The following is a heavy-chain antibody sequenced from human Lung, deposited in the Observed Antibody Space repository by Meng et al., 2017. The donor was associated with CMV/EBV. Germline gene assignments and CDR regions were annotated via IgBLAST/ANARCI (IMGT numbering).Heavy chain of an antibody. CDR1: GGSIGSTNW. CDR2: IYHSGST. CDR3: ARADKVRFDY. J-gene: IGHJ4*02. Sequence: QVQLWGSGPDLVKPSGTRPLPCAVSGGSIGSTNWWSWVRQPPGKGLEWIGEIYHSGSTNYNPSLKSRVSISVDKSKNQFSLKLSSVAAADTAVYYCARADKVRFDYWGQGTLVTVSS. V-gene: IGHV4-4*02.